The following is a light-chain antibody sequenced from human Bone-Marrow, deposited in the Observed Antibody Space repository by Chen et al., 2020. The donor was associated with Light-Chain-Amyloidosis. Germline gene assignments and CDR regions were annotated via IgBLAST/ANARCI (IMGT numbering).Light chain of an antibody. J-gene: IGKJ4*01. V-gene: IGKV3-15*01. Sequence: EIVMVQSPATLSVSPGERATLSCRASQSVSSNLAWYQQKRGQATRLLIYGASSRATGIPARFSGSGSGTEFTLTISSLQSEDFAVYYCQQYNNWPPLTFGGGTKVEIK. CDR3: QQYNNWPPLT. CDR1: QSVSSN. CDR2: GAS.